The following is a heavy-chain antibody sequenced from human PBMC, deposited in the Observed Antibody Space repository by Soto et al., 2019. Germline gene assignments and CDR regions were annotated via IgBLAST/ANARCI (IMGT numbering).Heavy chain of an antibody. CDR3: AGVLEGDSLYDYIWGSYRRTKYFDY. V-gene: IGHV4-39*01. J-gene: IGHJ4*02. CDR2: IYYSGST. CDR1: GGSICSSSYY. D-gene: IGHD3-16*02. Sequence: HSETLSLTCTVSGGSICSSSYYWGWIRQPPGKGLEWIGSIYYSGSTYYNPSLKSRVTISVDTSKNQFSLKLSSVTAADTAVYYCAGVLEGDSLYDYIWGSYRRTKYFDYWGQGTLVTVSS.